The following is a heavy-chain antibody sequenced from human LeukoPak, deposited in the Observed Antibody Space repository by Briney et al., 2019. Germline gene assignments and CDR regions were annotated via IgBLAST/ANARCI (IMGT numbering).Heavy chain of an antibody. CDR3: VRDYNWGFDY. D-gene: IGHD1-1*01. Sequence: LPGGSLRLSCAASGFTFSDYGMVWVRVRQAPGKGLEWMAFIRFDGSITYYADSVRDRFTISRDNSKNNVYLQMHSLRVEDTSIYYCVRDYNWGFDYWGQGTVVAVSS. CDR1: GFTFSDYG. J-gene: IGHJ4*02. V-gene: IGHV3-30*02. CDR2: IRFDGSIT.